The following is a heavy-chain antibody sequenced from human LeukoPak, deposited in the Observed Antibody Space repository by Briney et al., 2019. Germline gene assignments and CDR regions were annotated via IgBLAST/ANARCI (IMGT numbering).Heavy chain of an antibody. Sequence: SETLSLTCTVSGGSISGYYWSWIRQPPGKGLEWIGYIYNSGSTNYNPSLKSRVTISVDTSKNQFSLKLSSVTAADTAVYYCARHGTYNSGWHHFDYWGQGTLVTVSS. D-gene: IGHD6-19*01. CDR2: IYNSGST. CDR3: ARHGTYNSGWHHFDY. J-gene: IGHJ4*02. CDR1: GGSISGYY. V-gene: IGHV4-59*08.